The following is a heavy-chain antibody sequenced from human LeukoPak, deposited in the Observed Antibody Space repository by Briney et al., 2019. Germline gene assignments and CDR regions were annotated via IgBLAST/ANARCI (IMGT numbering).Heavy chain of an antibody. CDR1: GGSISSYY. D-gene: IGHD4-17*01. V-gene: IGHV4-59*01. J-gene: IGHJ4*02. CDR3: ARHTVTTSFDY. CDR2: IYYSGST. Sequence: SETLSLTCTVSGGSISSYYWSWIRQPPGKGLEWIGYIYYSGSTNYNPSLKSRVTISVDTSKNQFSLKLSSVTAADTAVCYCARHTVTTSFDYWGQGTLVTVSS.